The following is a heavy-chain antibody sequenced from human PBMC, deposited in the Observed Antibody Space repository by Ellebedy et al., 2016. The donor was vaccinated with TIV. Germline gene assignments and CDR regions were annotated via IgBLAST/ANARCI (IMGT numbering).Heavy chain of an antibody. Sequence: SETLSLTXTVSGGSISSSSYYWGWIRQPPGKGLEWIGSIYHSGSTYYNPSLKSRVTISVDTSKNQFSLKLSSVTAADTAVYYCARDRFVGIAVGEVVYWGQGTLVTVSS. V-gene: IGHV4-39*07. CDR3: ARDRFVGIAVGEVVY. J-gene: IGHJ4*02. D-gene: IGHD6-19*01. CDR2: IYHSGST. CDR1: GGSISSSSYY.